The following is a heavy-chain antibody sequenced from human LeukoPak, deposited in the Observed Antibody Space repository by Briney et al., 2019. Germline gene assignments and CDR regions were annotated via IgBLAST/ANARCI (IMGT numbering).Heavy chain of an antibody. CDR1: GFTFINAW. J-gene: IGHJ4*02. D-gene: IGHD3-3*01. CDR3: ARGGIRLYYDFWSGYSQFDY. Sequence: GSLRLSCAASGFTFINAWMSWIRQPPGKGLEWIGEINHSGSTNYNPSLKSRVTISVDTSKNQFSLKLSSVTAADTAVYYCARGGIRLYYDFWSGYSQFDYWGQGTLVTVSS. V-gene: IGHV4-34*01. CDR2: INHSGST.